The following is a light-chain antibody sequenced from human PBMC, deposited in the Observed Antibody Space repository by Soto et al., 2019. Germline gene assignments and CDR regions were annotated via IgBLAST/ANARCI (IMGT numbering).Light chain of an antibody. J-gene: IGLJ1*01. CDR1: SSDFGSHNL. CDR2: EAS. CDR3: CSYAGSSTSPYV. V-gene: IGLV2-23*01. Sequence: QSVLTQPASVSGSPGQSITISCTGTSSDFGSHNLVSWYQQHPGKAPKLMIYEASKRPSGFSDRFSGSKSGNTASLTISGLQAEDEADYYCCSYAGSSTSPYVFGTGTKSPS.